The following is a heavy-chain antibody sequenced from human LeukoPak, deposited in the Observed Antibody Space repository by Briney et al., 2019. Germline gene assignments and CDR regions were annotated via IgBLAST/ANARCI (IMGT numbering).Heavy chain of an antibody. J-gene: IGHJ4*02. Sequence: PGGSLRLSCAAPGFTFSSYWMSWVRQAPGKGLEWVSSISSSSSYIYYADSVKGRFTISRDNAKNSLYLQMNSLRAEDTAVYYCARGRDGAGDYWGQGTLVTVSS. CDR1: GFTFSSYW. CDR2: ISSSSSYI. V-gene: IGHV3-21*01. CDR3: ARGRDGAGDY. D-gene: IGHD3-10*01.